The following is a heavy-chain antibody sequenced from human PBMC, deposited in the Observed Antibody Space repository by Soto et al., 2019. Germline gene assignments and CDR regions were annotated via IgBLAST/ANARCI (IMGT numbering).Heavy chain of an antibody. CDR1: GFTFSSYA. Sequence: EVQLLESGGGLVQPGGSLRLSCAASGFTFSSYAMCWVRQAPGKGLEWVSAISGSGGSTYYADSVKGRFTISRDNSKYTLYLQMNSLRAEDTAVYYCAKRGVAMVRGERALDYWGQGTLVTVSS. V-gene: IGHV3-23*01. D-gene: IGHD3-10*01. J-gene: IGHJ4*02. CDR2: ISGSGGST. CDR3: AKRGVAMVRGERALDY.